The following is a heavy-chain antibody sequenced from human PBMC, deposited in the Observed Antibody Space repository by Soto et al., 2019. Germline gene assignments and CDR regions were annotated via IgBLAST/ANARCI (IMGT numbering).Heavy chain of an antibody. D-gene: IGHD6-13*01. V-gene: IGHV3-30*18. CDR1: RFTFSSYG. CDR3: AKARQQLRRGEGYFDY. J-gene: IGHJ4*02. Sequence: QVPLVESGGGVVQPGRSLRLSCAASRFTFSSYGMQWVRQAPGKGLEWVAVISYDGINKYYADSVRGRFSISRDNSIXXLSLKMNSLRPEDTAVYYCAKARQQLRRGEGYFDYWGQGTLVTVSS. CDR2: ISYDGINK.